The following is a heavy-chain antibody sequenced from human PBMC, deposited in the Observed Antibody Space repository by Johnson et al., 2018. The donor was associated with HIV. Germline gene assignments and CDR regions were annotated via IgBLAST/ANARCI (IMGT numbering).Heavy chain of an antibody. Sequence: VQLVESGGGLVQPGGSLRLSCAASGFTFSSFAMTWVRQAPGKGLEWVSGISGRVGNTYYANSVKGRFTISRDNSKNTLYLQMNSLRAEDTAVYYCAKSSRRDIDKDDAFDIWGQGTMVTVSS. D-gene: IGHD2-15*01. CDR3: AKSSRRDIDKDDAFDI. CDR1: GFTFSSFA. J-gene: IGHJ3*02. CDR2: ISGRVGNT. V-gene: IGHV3-23*04.